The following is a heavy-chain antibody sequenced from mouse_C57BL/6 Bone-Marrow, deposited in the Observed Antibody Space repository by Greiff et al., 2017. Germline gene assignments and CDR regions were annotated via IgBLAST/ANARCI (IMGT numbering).Heavy chain of an antibody. V-gene: IGHV1-55*01. CDR1: GYTLTSYW. CDR3: ARSYYYGSSYWYFDV. CDR2: IYPGSGST. D-gene: IGHD1-1*01. Sequence: QVQRQQPGAELVKPGASVKMSCKASGYTLTSYWITWVKQRPGQGLEWIGDIYPGSGSTNYNEKFKSKATLTVDTSSSTAYMQLSSLTSEDSAVYYCARSYYYGSSYWYFDVWGTGTTVTVSS. J-gene: IGHJ1*03.